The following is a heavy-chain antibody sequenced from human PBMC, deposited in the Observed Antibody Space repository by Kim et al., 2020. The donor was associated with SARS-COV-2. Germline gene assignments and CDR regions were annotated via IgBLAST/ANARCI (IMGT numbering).Heavy chain of an antibody. V-gene: IGHV1-3*01. D-gene: IGHD1-26*01. Sequence: ASVKVSCKASGYTFTSYAMHWVRQAPGQRLEWMGWINAGNGNTKYSQKFQGRVTITRDTSASTAYMELSSLRSEDTAVYYCARGSGSYYGANWFDPWGQGTLVTVSS. CDR2: INAGNGNT. J-gene: IGHJ5*02. CDR1: GYTFTSYA. CDR3: ARGSGSYYGANWFDP.